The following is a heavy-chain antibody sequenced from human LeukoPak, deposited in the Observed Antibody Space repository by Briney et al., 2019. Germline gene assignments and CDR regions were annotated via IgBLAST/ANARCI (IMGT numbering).Heavy chain of an antibody. CDR1: GFTFSSYA. Sequence: GGSLRLSCAASGFTFSSYAMSWVRQAPGKGLEWVSTISGTGASTYYADSVKGRFTISRDNSKNTLYLQMNSLRAEDTAVYYCARDHGVKAYYGSGSYYTLGAYYFDYWGQGTLVTVSS. J-gene: IGHJ4*02. CDR2: ISGTGAST. CDR3: ARDHGVKAYYGSGSYYTLGAYYFDY. D-gene: IGHD3-10*01. V-gene: IGHV3-23*01.